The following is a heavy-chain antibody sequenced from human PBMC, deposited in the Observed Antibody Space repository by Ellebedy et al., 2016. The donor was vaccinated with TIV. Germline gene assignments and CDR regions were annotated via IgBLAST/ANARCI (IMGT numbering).Heavy chain of an antibody. CDR3: AAGVYVTTWDY. CDR1: GFTFKNAW. J-gene: IGHJ4*02. CDR2: IQSQTDGGTT. Sequence: GGSLRLSCAASGFTFKNAWMNWVRQAPGKGLEWVGRIQSQTDGGTTASAAPVKGRFIISRDDSKNTLYLQMNSLKTEDTAVYYCAAGVYVTTWDYWGQGSLVTVSS. V-gene: IGHV3-15*07. D-gene: IGHD4-17*01.